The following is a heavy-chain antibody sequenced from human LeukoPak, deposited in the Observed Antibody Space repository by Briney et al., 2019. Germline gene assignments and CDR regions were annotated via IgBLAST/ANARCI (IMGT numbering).Heavy chain of an antibody. J-gene: IGHJ3*02. Sequence: PGGSLRLSCAASGFTFSSYSMNWVRQAPGKGLEWVSSISSSSSYIYYADSVKGRFTISRDNAKNSLYLQMNSLRAEDTAVYYCARETWSRGGDAFDIWGRGTMVTVSS. CDR2: ISSSSSYI. CDR3: ARETWSRGGDAFDI. D-gene: IGHD3-10*01. V-gene: IGHV3-21*01. CDR1: GFTFSSYS.